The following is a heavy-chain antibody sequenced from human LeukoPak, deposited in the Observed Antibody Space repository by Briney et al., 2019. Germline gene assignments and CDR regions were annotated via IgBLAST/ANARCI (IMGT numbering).Heavy chain of an antibody. J-gene: IGHJ4*02. V-gene: IGHV4-59*01. CDR2: IYYSGST. CDR3: ARDEGRDGSGSSIDY. D-gene: IGHD3-10*01. Sequence: PSETLSLTCTVSGGSITSYYWSWIRQPPGKGLEWIGYIYYSGSTKYNPSLKSRVTISVHTSKNQFSLKLSSVTAADTAVYYCARDEGRDGSGSSIDYWGQGTLVTVSS. CDR1: GGSITSYY.